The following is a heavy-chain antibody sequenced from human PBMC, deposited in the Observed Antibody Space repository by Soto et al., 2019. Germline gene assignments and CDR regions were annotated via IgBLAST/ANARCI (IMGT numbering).Heavy chain of an antibody. CDR2: IYYSGST. J-gene: IGHJ4*02. CDR1: GGSINNYY. CDR3: AVSTGSSQYYFDV. D-gene: IGHD6-6*01. V-gene: IGHV4-59*01. Sequence: SETLSLTCIVSGGSINNYYWSWIRQSPGKGLEWIGNIYYSGSTNYNPSLRSRVTISLDTSKSHFSLNLNSVTAADTAVYYCAVSTGSSQYYFDVWGRGALVTVSS.